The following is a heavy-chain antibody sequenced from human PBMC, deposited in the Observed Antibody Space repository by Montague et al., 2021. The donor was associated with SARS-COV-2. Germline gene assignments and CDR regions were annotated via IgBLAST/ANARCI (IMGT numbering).Heavy chain of an antibody. CDR2: INYSGST. Sequence: SETLSLTCTVSGDSMNNYYWSWIRQPPGKGLEWIGYINYSGSTHYNHSLESRVTLSKDTSKNQYSLRLTSVTAAATAMYFCSRAPIYRSSWYAYFDYWGQGTLVTVSS. D-gene: IGHD6-13*01. CDR1: GDSMNNYY. CDR3: SRAPIYRSSWYAYFDY. V-gene: IGHV4-59*01. J-gene: IGHJ4*02.